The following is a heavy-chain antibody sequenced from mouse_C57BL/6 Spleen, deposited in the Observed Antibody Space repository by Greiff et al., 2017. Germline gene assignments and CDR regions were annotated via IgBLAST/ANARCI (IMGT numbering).Heavy chain of an antibody. CDR1: GYTFTSYW. Sequence: VQLQQPGAELVKPGASVKVSCKASGYTFTSYWMHWVKQMPDQGLEWIGRIHPSDSDTNYNQKFKGKATLTVDKSSSTAYMQLSSLTSEVSAVSDCAISVERTYYCAKDYWGQGTTVTVSS. CDR2: IHPSDSDT. CDR3: AISVERTYYCAKDY. J-gene: IGHJ4*01. V-gene: IGHV1-74*01.